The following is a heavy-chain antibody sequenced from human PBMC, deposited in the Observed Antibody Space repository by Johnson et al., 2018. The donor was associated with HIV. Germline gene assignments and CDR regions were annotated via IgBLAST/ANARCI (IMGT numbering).Heavy chain of an antibody. D-gene: IGHD1-1*01. J-gene: IGHJ3*02. CDR2: ISSGCSGM. CDR1: GFTFSDSY. Sequence: QVQLVESGGGLVRPGESLRLSCVASGFTFSDSYMNWIRQAPGKGLEWIAYISSGCSGMNYADSVKGRFTVSRDNAKKSLYLQMDSLRVDDTAMYYCARETVAGTMGGAFDIWGQGTMVTVSS. CDR3: ARETVAGTMGGAFDI. V-gene: IGHV3-11*04.